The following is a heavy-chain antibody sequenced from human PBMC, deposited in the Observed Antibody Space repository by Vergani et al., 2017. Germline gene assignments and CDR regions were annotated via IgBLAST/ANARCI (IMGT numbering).Heavy chain of an antibody. D-gene: IGHD1-26*01. V-gene: IGHV1-69*12. CDR2: IIPIFGTA. CDR3: ARDDWHSGSYAPAAGY. CDR1: GGTFSSYA. Sequence: QVQLVQSGAEVKKPGSSVKVSCKASGGTFSSYAISWVRQAPEQGLEWMGGIIPIFGTANYAQKFQGRVTITADESTSTAYMELSSLRSEDTAVYYCARDDWHSGSYAPAAGYWGQGTLVTVSS. J-gene: IGHJ4*02.